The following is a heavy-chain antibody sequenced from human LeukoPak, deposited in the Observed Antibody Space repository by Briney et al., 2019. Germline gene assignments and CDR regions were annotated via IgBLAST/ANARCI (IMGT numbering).Heavy chain of an antibody. CDR1: GGSISSSRDY. J-gene: IGHJ5*02. CDR2: IYYSGST. D-gene: IGHD6-13*01. Sequence: SETLSLTCTVSGGSISSSRDYWAWLRQPPGKGLEWIANIYYSGSTYYSPSLKSRVTISVDTSKNQFSLKLSSVTAADTAVYYCARGYSSSWYPNWFDPWGQGTLVTVSS. CDR3: ARGYSSSWYPNWFDP. V-gene: IGHV4-39*01.